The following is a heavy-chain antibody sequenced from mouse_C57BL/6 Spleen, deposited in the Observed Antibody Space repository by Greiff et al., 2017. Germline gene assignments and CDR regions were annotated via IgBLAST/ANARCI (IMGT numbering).Heavy chain of an antibody. D-gene: IGHD2-4*01. CDR3: ARGGDDYDGFDY. CDR2: IDPSDSYT. Sequence: VQLQQPGAELVMPGASVKLSCKASGYTFTSYWMHWVKQRPGQGLEWIGEIDPSDSYTNYNQKFKGKSTLTVDKSSSTAYMQLSSLTSEDSAVYYCARGGDDYDGFDYWGQGTTLTVSS. V-gene: IGHV1-69*01. CDR1: GYTFTSYW. J-gene: IGHJ2*01.